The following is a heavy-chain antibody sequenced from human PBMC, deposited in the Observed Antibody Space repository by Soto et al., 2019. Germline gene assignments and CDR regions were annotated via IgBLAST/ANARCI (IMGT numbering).Heavy chain of an antibody. J-gene: IGHJ6*02. V-gene: IGHV3-23*01. CDR3: AKDRHYDYVWGSYRHYGMDV. CDR2: ISGSGGST. D-gene: IGHD3-16*02. Sequence: GGSLRLSCAASGFTFSSYAMSWVRQAPGKGLEWVSAISGSGGSTYYADSVKGRFTISRDNSKNTLYLQMNSLRAEDTAVYYCAKDRHYDYVWGSYRHYGMDVWGQGTTVTVSS. CDR1: GFTFSSYA.